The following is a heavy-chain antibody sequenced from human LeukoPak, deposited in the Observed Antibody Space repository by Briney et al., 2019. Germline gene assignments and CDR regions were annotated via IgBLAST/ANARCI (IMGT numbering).Heavy chain of an antibody. CDR1: GYTFTIYG. V-gene: IGHV1-18*01. Sequence: ASVTVSFKCSGYTFTIYGISWVRQAPGQGLEWVGWISAYNGNRNYSQKLQGRVTMTTDTSTSTAYLELRSLRSDDTAVYYCAREHLTTGAFDIWGQGTMVTVSS. J-gene: IGHJ3*02. CDR3: AREHLTTGAFDI. D-gene: IGHD4-17*01. CDR2: ISAYNGNR.